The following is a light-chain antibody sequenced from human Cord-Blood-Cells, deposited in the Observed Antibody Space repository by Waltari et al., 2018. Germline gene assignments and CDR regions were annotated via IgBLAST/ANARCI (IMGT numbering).Light chain of an antibody. CDR2: GKN. CDR1: SLRSYY. CDR3: NSRDSSGNHVV. J-gene: IGLJ2*01. V-gene: IGLV3-19*01. Sequence: SSELTQDPAVSVALGQTVRITWQGDSLRSYYASRYQQKPGQAPVLVIYGKNNRPSGIPDRFSGSSSGNTASLTITGALAEDEADYYCNSRDSSGNHVVFGGGTKLTVL.